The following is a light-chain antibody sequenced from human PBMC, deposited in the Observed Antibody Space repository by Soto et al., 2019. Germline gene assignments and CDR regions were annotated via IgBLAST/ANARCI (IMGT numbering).Light chain of an antibody. Sequence: DIQMTQSPSTLSASVGDRVTITCRASQSITNRLAWYQQKPGKAPKVLIYDASNLETGVPSRFSGSGSGTEFILTIGSLQPDDFANYYCQHYGGMWTFGQGTKVDIK. CDR1: QSITNR. CDR3: QHYGGMWT. CDR2: DAS. V-gene: IGKV1-5*01. J-gene: IGKJ1*01.